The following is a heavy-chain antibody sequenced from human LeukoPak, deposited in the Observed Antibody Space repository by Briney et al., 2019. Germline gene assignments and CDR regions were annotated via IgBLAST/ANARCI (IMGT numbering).Heavy chain of an antibody. D-gene: IGHD3-22*01. CDR1: RFTFSSYG. CDR2: IRYDGSNK. V-gene: IGHV3-30*02. Sequence: GGSLRLSCAASRFTFSSYGMHWVRQAPGKGLEWVAFIRYDGSNKYYADSVKGRYTISRDNSKNTLYLQMNSLRAEDTAVYYCAKGPITMIVVVMTYFDYWGQGTLVTVSS. J-gene: IGHJ4*02. CDR3: AKGPITMIVVVMTYFDY.